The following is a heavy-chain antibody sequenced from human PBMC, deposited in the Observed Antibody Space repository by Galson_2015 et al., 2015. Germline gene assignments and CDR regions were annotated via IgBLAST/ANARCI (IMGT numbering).Heavy chain of an antibody. V-gene: IGHV1-3*01. CDR3: ARVGGTHYYDSSGYYPIAFDI. CDR1: GYTFTSYA. D-gene: IGHD3-22*01. Sequence: SVKVSCKASGYTFTSYAMHWVRQAPGQRLEWMGWINAGNGNTKYSQKFQGRVTITRDTSASTAYMELSSLRSEDTAVYYCARVGGTHYYDSSGYYPIAFDIWGQGTMVTVSS. J-gene: IGHJ3*02. CDR2: INAGNGNT.